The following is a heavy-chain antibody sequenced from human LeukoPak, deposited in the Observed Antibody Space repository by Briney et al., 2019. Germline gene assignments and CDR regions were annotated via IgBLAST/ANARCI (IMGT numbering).Heavy chain of an antibody. Sequence: ASVKVSCKASGYTFTGYYMHWVRQAPGQGLEWMGWINPNSGGTNYAQKFQGRVTMTRDTSISTAYMELSRLRSDDTAVYYCARVVHSYGSNPPGDWGQGTLVTVSS. CDR2: INPNSGGT. D-gene: IGHD5-18*01. V-gene: IGHV1-2*02. CDR1: GYTFTGYY. CDR3: ARVVHSYGSNPPGD. J-gene: IGHJ4*02.